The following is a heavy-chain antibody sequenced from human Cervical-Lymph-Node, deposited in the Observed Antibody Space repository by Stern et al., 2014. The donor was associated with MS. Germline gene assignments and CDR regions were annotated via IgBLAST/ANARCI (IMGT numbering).Heavy chain of an antibody. Sequence: VQLVESGAEVKKPGASVKVSCKASGYTFTDYYVHWVRQGPGQGLEWMGWINPNTGGTNYAQKFQGRVTMTRDTSISTAYMELTRLRSDDTAMYYCERVGYDFWSGYYYYAMDVWGQGTTVTVSS. D-gene: IGHD3-3*01. J-gene: IGHJ6*02. V-gene: IGHV1-2*02. CDR2: INPNTGGT. CDR1: GYTFTDYY. CDR3: ERVGYDFWSGYYYYAMDV.